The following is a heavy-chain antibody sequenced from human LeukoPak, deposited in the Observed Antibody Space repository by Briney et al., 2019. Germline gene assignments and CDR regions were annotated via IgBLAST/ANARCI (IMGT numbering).Heavy chain of an antibody. Sequence: GGSLRLSCAASGFSFSNFSMHWVRQAPGKGLEWVAVISYDGTNKYYADSVKGRFTISRDNAKNTLYLQMNSLRLEDTSVYYCARESAVTXADYGFDVWGQGTTVIVSS. CDR3: ARESAVTXADYGFDV. D-gene: IGHD4-17*01. V-gene: IGHV3-30*03. CDR1: GFSFSNFS. CDR2: ISYDGTNK. J-gene: IGHJ6*02.